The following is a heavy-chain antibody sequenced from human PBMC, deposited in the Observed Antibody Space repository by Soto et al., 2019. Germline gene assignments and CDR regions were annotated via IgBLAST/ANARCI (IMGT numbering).Heavy chain of an antibody. Sequence: LKISCAASGFTFRDYAMHWVRQAPGKGLEWVAVISYDGSNKYYADSVKGRFIISRDNSKNTLYMQMHSLRDEDTAVYYCARDRDYYGSGTRGNYYYDMDVWGQGTTVTVSS. V-gene: IGHV3-30*04. CDR2: ISYDGSNK. CDR1: GFTFRDYA. CDR3: ARDRDYYGSGTRGNYYYDMDV. J-gene: IGHJ6*02. D-gene: IGHD3-10*01.